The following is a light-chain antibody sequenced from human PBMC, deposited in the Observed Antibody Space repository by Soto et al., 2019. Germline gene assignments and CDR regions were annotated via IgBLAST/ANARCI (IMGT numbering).Light chain of an antibody. V-gene: IGLV2-14*01. CDR3: SSYTTTNTYV. CDR2: EVS. CDR1: SSDVGAYIF. Sequence: QSALAQPPSASGSPGQSVTISCTGTSSDVGAYIFVSWYQQHPGKAPKLMIYEVSNRPSGVSNRFSGSKSGNTASLTISGLQAEDEADYYCSSYTTTNTYVFGTGTKVTVL. J-gene: IGLJ1*01.